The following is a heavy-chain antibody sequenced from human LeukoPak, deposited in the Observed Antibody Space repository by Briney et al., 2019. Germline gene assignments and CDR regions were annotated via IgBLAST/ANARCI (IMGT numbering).Heavy chain of an antibody. V-gene: IGHV3-7*01. J-gene: IGHJ4*02. CDR2: IKQDGSEK. D-gene: IGHD3-3*01. Sequence: GGSLRLSCAASGFTFSSYWMSWVRQAPGKGLEWVANIKQDGSEKYYVDSVKGRFTISRDNAKNSLYLQMNSLRAEDTAVYYCAKDPSFGVVDLSIDYWGQGTLVTVSS. CDR1: GFTFSSYW. CDR3: AKDPSFGVVDLSIDY.